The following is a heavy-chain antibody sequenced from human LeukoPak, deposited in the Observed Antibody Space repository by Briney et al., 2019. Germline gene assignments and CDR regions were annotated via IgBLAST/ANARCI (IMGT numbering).Heavy chain of an antibody. CDR3: ARALMRSTAPFFDY. Sequence: GSSVKVSCKASGGTFSSYAISWVRQAPGQGLEWMGRIIPILGIANYAQKFQGRVTITADKSTSTAYMGLSSLRSEDTAVYYCARALMRSTAPFFDYWGQGTLVTVSS. J-gene: IGHJ4*02. V-gene: IGHV1-69*04. CDR1: GGTFSSYA. CDR2: IIPILGIA. D-gene: IGHD4-11*01.